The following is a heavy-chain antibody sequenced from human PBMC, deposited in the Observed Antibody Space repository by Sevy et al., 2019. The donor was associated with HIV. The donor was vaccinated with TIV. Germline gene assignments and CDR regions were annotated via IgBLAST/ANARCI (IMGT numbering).Heavy chain of an antibody. CDR1: GFTFSSYA. D-gene: IGHD3-22*01. CDR3: AKDRRYYDSSGYYAFDY. Sequence: GGSLRLSCAASGFTFSSYAMSWVRQAPGNGLEWVSAISGSGGSTYYADSVKGRFTISRDNSKNTLYLQMNSLRAEDTAVYYCAKDRRYYDSSGYYAFDYLGQGTMVTVSS. J-gene: IGHJ4*02. V-gene: IGHV3-23*01. CDR2: ISGSGGST.